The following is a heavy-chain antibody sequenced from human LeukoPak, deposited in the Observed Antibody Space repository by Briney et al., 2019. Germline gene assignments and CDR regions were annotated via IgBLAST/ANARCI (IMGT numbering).Heavy chain of an antibody. V-gene: IGHV3-23*01. CDR3: AKCLYYYDSRSPF. CDR1: GFTFSSYA. J-gene: IGHJ4*02. Sequence: PGGSLRLSCAASGFTFSSYAMSWVRQAPGKGLEWVSAISGSGGSTYYADSVKGRFTISRDDSKNTLYLQMNSLRAEDTAVYYCAKCLYYYDSRSPFWGQGTLVTVSS. CDR2: ISGSGGST. D-gene: IGHD3-22*01.